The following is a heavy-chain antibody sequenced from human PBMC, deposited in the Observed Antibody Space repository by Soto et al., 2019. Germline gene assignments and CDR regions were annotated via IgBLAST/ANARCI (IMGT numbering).Heavy chain of an antibody. CDR3: ARVNVVVVAATREYYFDY. V-gene: IGHV1-2*02. Sequence: ASVKVSCKASGYAFTGYYMHWVRQAPGQGLEWMGWINPNSGGTNYAQKFQGRVTMTRDTSISTAYMELSRLRSDDTAVYYCARVNVVVVAATREYYFDYWGQGTLVTVSS. CDR1: GYAFTGYY. J-gene: IGHJ4*02. D-gene: IGHD2-15*01. CDR2: INPNSGGT.